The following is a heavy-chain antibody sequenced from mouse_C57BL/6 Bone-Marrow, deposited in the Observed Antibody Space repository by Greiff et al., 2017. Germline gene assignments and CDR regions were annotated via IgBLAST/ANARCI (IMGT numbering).Heavy chain of an antibody. CDR2: IDPADGDT. CDR1: GFTFTSYY. CDR3: AVGGYDSSWCAY. J-gene: IGHJ3*01. Sequence: VQLQQSGAELVRPGASVKLSCTASGFTFTSYYMHWVKQRPEQGLEWIGRIDPADGDTEYAPKFQGKATMTADTSSNTAYLQLSSLTSEDSAVYYCAVGGYDSSWCAYWGQGTLLTVSA. V-gene: IGHV14-1*01. D-gene: IGHD2-3*01.